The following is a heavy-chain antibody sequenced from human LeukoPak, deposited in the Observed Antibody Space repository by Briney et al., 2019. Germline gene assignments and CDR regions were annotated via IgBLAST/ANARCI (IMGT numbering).Heavy chain of an antibody. CDR2: IYYSGST. J-gene: IGHJ4*02. CDR3: ARGSAVAGTGFDY. V-gene: IGHV4-39*01. D-gene: IGHD6-19*01. CDR1: GGSISSSSYY. Sequence: SETLSLTCTVSGGSISSSSYYWGWIRQPPGKGLEWIGSIYYSGSTYYNPSLKSRVTISVDTSKNQFSLKLSSVTAADTAVYYCARGSAVAGTGFDYWGQGTLVTVSS.